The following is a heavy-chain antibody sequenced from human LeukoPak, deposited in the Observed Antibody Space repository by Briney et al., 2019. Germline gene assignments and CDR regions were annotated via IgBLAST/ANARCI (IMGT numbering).Heavy chain of an antibody. D-gene: IGHD3-9*01. Sequence: PRASVKVSCNASGYTFTGYYMHWVRQAPGQGLEWMVWINPNSGGTNYAQKFHGRVTMTRDTSISTAYMELSRLRAHDTAVYYCARDINDILTGSRFYYHGMDVWGQGTTVTVSS. V-gene: IGHV1-2*02. CDR1: GYTFTGYY. J-gene: IGHJ6*02. CDR3: ARDINDILTGSRFYYHGMDV. CDR2: INPNSGGT.